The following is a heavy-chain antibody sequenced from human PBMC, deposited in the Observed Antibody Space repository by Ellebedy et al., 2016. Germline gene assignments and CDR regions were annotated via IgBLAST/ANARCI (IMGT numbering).Heavy chain of an antibody. J-gene: IGHJ4*02. CDR3: ARDSYDILTGYLEPFDY. V-gene: IGHV4-59*12. CDR2: IYYSGST. Sequence: GSLRLSXPVSGVSISTYHWTWFRQSPGKGLEWIGYIYYSGSTNYNPSLKSRVTISVDTSKNQFSLKLSSVTAADTAVYYCARDSYDILTGYLEPFDYWGQGTLVTVSS. CDR1: GVSISTYH. D-gene: IGHD3-9*01.